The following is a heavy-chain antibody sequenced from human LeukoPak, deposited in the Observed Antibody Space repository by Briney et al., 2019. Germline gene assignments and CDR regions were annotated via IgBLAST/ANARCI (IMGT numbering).Heavy chain of an antibody. CDR3: ARDRWRLNY. CDR1: GGSISSYY. V-gene: IGHV4-59*01. J-gene: IGHJ4*02. Sequence: SETLSLTCTVSGGSISSYYWSWIRQPPGKGLKRIGYIYYSGSTNYNPSLKSRVTISVDTSKNQFSLKLSSVTAADTAVYYCARDRWRLNYWGQGTLVTVSS. CDR2: IYYSGST. D-gene: IGHD4-23*01.